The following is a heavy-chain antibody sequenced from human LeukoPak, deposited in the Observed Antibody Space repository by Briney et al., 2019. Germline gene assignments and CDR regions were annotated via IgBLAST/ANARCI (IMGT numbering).Heavy chain of an antibody. V-gene: IGHV1-46*01. J-gene: IGHJ4*02. Sequence: ASVKLAFKTSGYTFTSYHVHWVRQAPGQGLEWMGVINPSGGVITYAQKFQGRVNMTGDTSTKTVYMDLRSLRSADTAIYYCARGGYNFWGSYFDSWGQGTLVTVSS. D-gene: IGHD3-16*01. CDR1: GYTFTSYH. CDR3: ARGGYNFWGSYFDS. CDR2: INPSGGVI.